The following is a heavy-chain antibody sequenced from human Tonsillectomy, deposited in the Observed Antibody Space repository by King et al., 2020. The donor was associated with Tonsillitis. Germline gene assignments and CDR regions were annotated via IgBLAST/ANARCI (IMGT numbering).Heavy chain of an antibody. J-gene: IGHJ4*02. D-gene: IGHD3-3*01. CDR3: AKSKIEGYDGYFDY. V-gene: IGHV3-30*02. CDR1: GFTFSSYG. Sequence: VQLVESGGGVVQPGGSLRLSCAASGFTFSSYGMHWVRQAPGKGLKWVAFIRFDGINKYYADSVKGRFTISRDNSKNTLYLQMNSLRTEDTAVYYCAKSKIEGYDGYFDYWRQGTLVTVSS. CDR2: IRFDGINK.